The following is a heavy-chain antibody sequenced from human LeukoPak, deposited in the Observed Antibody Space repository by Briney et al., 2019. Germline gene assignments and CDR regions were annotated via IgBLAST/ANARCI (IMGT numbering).Heavy chain of an antibody. CDR3: GGRAAGGRYFDY. D-gene: IGHD6-13*01. V-gene: IGHV3-11*01. CDR2: ISSGTTT. J-gene: IGHJ4*02. Sequence: GGSLRLSCAASGFTFSDYYMTWIRQAPGKGLEWVSYISSGTTTYYADSVKGRFTISRDNAGNSLYLQMSSLRAEDTAVYYCGGRAAGGRYFDYWGQETPVTVSS. CDR1: GFTFSDYY.